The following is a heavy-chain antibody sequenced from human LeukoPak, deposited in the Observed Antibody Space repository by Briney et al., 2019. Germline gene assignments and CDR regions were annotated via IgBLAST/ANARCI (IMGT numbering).Heavy chain of an antibody. CDR2: YYYSGNT. V-gene: IGHV4-59*08. CDR3: ARLTKLGIMSQFDY. D-gene: IGHD7-27*01. Sequence: SETLSLTCTVSGVSISNYYWSWIRQPPGKGLEWIGYYYYSGNTNYNPSLKSRVTISADTSKNQFSLRLFSVTASDTAVYYCARLTKLGIMSQFDYWGQGTLVTVSS. J-gene: IGHJ4*02. CDR1: GVSISNYY.